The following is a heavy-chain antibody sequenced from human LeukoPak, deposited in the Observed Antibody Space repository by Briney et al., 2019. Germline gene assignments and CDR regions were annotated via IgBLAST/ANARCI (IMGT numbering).Heavy chain of an antibody. CDR1: GFTFSSYA. V-gene: IGHV3-23*01. D-gene: IGHD2-8*02. J-gene: IGHJ4*02. CDR2: ISGSGGST. Sequence: QTGGSLRLSCAASGFTFSSYAMSWVRQAPGKGLEWVSAISGSGGSTYYADSVKGRFTISRDNSKNTLYLQMNSLRAEDTAVYYCAKAGWSIPQFDYWGQGTLVTVSS. CDR3: AKAGWSIPQFDY.